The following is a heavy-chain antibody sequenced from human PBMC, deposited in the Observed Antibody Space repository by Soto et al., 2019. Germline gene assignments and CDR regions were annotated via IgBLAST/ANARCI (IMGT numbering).Heavy chain of an antibody. J-gene: IGHJ6*02. Sequence: QVQLQESGPGLVKPSQTLSVTCTVSGGSISSGGYYWSWIRQHPGKGLEWIGYIYYSGSTYYNPSLKSRVTISVDTSKNQFSLKLSSVTAADTAVYYCARANGYKGLYGMDVWGQGTTVTVSS. CDR3: ARANGYKGLYGMDV. CDR1: GGSISSGGYY. V-gene: IGHV4-31*03. D-gene: IGHD2-8*01. CDR2: IYYSGST.